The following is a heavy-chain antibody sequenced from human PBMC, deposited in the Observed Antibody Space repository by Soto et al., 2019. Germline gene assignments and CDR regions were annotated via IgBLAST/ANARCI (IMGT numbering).Heavy chain of an antibody. D-gene: IGHD2-2*02. CDR1: GFTFSSYG. V-gene: IGHV3-33*01. Sequence: GGSLRLSCAASGFTFSSYGMHWVRQAPGKGLEWVAVIWYDGSNKYYVDSVKGRFTISRDNSKNTLYLQMNSLRAEDTAVYYCARGGYCSSTSCYTYYYYGMDVWGQGTTVTSP. CDR2: IWYDGSNK. CDR3: ARGGYCSSTSCYTYYYYGMDV. J-gene: IGHJ6*02.